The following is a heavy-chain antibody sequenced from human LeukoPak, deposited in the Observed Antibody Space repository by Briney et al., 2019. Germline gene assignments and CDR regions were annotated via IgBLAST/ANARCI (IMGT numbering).Heavy chain of an antibody. Sequence: GASVKVSCKASGYTFTSYAMHWVRQAPGQRLEWMGWINAGNGNTKYSQEFQGRVTITRDTSASTAYMELSSLRSEDMAVYYCARDIENYGGNSGFDYWGQGTLVTVSS. J-gene: IGHJ4*02. CDR2: INAGNGNT. CDR1: GYTFTSYA. CDR3: ARDIENYGGNSGFDY. V-gene: IGHV1-3*03. D-gene: IGHD4-23*01.